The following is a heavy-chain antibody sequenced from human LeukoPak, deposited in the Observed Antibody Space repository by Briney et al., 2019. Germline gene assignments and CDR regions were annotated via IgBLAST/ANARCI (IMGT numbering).Heavy chain of an antibody. Sequence: GRSLRLSCAASGFTFSSYAMHWVRQAPGKGLEWVAFIRPDESNEYYAASVRGRFAISRDNSQNTLHLQMNSLRLEDTAVYYCVKDWGVLPDYTADGFDIWGPGTMVTVSS. CDR1: GFTFSSYA. D-gene: IGHD3-10*01. CDR3: VKDWGVLPDYTADGFDI. J-gene: IGHJ3*02. CDR2: IRPDESNE. V-gene: IGHV3-30*09.